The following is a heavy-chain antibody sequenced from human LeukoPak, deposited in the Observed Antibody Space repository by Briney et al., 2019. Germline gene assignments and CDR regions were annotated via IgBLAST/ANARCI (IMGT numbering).Heavy chain of an antibody. CDR2: IIPIFGTA. CDR1: GYTFTGYY. Sequence: SVKVSCKASGYTFTGYYMHWVRQAPGQGLEWMGGIIPIFGTANYAQKFQGRVTITTDESTSTAYMELSSLRSEDTAVYYCARVGHVGDSSGYYPYYFDYWGQGTLVTVSS. V-gene: IGHV1-69*05. D-gene: IGHD3-22*01. J-gene: IGHJ4*02. CDR3: ARVGHVGDSSGYYPYYFDY.